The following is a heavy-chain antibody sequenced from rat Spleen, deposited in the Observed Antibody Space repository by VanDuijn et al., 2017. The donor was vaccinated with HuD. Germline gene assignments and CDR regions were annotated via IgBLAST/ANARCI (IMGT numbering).Heavy chain of an antibody. D-gene: IGHD1-10*01. Sequence: EVQLVESGGGLVQPGRSLKLSCAASGFTYSNYVMAWVSQAPTKGLAWVASISTGGGNTYYRDTVKGRFTISRDNAKNTLYLQMDSLRSEDTATYYCARREQLGYVMDAWGQGASVTVSS. CDR2: ISTGGGNT. V-gene: IGHV5S13*01. J-gene: IGHJ4*01. CDR3: ARREQLGYVMDA. CDR1: GFTYSNYV.